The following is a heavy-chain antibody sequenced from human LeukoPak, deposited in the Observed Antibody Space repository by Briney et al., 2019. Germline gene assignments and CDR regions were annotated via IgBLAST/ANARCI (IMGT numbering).Heavy chain of an antibody. D-gene: IGHD3-22*01. J-gene: IGHJ4*02. Sequence: ASVKVSCKASGYTFTSYGISWVRQAPGQGLEWMGWISAYNGNTNYAQKLQGRVTMTTDTSTSTAYMELRSLRSDDTAVYYCARSYYDSSGYSNPFDYCGQGNLVSVSS. V-gene: IGHV1-18*01. CDR2: ISAYNGNT. CDR1: GYTFTSYG. CDR3: ARSYYDSSGYSNPFDY.